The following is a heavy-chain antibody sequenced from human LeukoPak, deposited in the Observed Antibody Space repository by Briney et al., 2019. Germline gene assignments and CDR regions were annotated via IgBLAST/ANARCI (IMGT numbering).Heavy chain of an antibody. D-gene: IGHD6-13*01. Sequence: GGSLRLSCEASGFTFRDYAMSWVRQAPGKGLEWVSTISADGNSPYWADSVKGRFTISRDNAKNSLYVQMNRLRDEDTAVYYCARVGLAADGTQFDYWGQGTLVTVSS. V-gene: IGHV3-23*01. CDR3: ARVGLAADGTQFDY. CDR2: ISADGNSP. CDR1: GFTFRDYA. J-gene: IGHJ4*02.